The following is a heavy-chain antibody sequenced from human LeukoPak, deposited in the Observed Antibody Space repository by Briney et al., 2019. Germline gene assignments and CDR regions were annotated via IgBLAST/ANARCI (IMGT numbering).Heavy chain of an antibody. CDR1: GGSISSSNW. Sequence: PSGTLSLTCAVSGGSISSSNWWSWVRQPPGKGLEWIGEIYHSRSTNYNPSLKSRVTISVVKSKNQFSLKLSSVTAADTAVYYCASRGGWYDNSGYPRLDYWGQGTLVTVSS. J-gene: IGHJ4*02. CDR3: ASRGGWYDNSGYPRLDY. V-gene: IGHV4-4*02. D-gene: IGHD3-22*01. CDR2: IYHSRST.